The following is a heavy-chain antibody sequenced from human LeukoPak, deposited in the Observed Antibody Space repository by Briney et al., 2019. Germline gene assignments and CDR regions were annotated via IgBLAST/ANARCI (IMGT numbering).Heavy chain of an antibody. V-gene: IGHV1-18*01. J-gene: IGHJ4*02. CDR2: ISAYNGNT. D-gene: IGHD6-13*01. CDR1: GYTFTSYG. CDR3: ARGRGIAAAGTFIDY. Sequence: ASVKVSCKASGYTFTSYGISWVRQGPGQGLEWMGWISAYNGNTNYAQKLQGRVTMTTDTSTSTAYMQLRSLRSDDTAVYYCARGRGIAAAGTFIDYWGQGTLVTVSS.